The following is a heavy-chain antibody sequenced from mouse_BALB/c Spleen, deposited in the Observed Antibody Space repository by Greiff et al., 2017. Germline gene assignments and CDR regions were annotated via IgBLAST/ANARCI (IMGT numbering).Heavy chain of an antibody. V-gene: IGHV3-8*02. Sequence: DVKLVESGPSLVKPSQTLSPTCPVPAAPITSGYWNWTRKFPGNKLEYMGYISYSGSTYYNPSLKSRISITRDTSKNQYYLQLNSVTTEDTATYYCARCNGDYGWYFDVWGAGTTVTVSS. CDR2: ISYSGST. CDR1: AAPITSGY. CDR3: ARCNGDYGWYFDV. D-gene: IGHD2-4*01. J-gene: IGHJ1*01.